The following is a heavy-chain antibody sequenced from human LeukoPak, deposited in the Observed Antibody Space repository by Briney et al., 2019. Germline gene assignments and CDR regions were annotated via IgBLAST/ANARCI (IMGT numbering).Heavy chain of an antibody. J-gene: IGHJ4*02. Sequence: ASVKVSCTASGYTFTSYGISWVRQAPGQGLEWMGWISAYNGNTNYAQKLQGRVTMTTDTSTSTAYMELRSLRSDDTAVYYCARDPPVYCSGGSCYGDYWGQGTLVTVSS. V-gene: IGHV1-18*01. CDR1: GYTFTSYG. D-gene: IGHD2-15*01. CDR2: ISAYNGNT. CDR3: ARDPPVYCSGGSCYGDY.